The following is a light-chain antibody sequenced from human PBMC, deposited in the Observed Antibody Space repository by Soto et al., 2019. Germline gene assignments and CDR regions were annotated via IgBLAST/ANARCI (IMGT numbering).Light chain of an antibody. Sequence: EIVLTQSPGTLYLSPWARATLSCRAIQSVSSSYLAWYQQKPGQAPRLLIYGASTRATGIPARVSGSGSGTEFTLTISSLQSEDFAVYYCQQYGSSLPWTFGQGTKVDIK. CDR3: QQYGSSLPWT. J-gene: IGKJ1*01. V-gene: IGKV3-20*01. CDR1: QSVSSSY. CDR2: GAS.